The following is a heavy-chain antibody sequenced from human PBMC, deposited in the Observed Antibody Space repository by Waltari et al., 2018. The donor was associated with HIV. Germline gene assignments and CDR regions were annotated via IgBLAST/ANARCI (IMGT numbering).Heavy chain of an antibody. CDR1: GGSISSSSYY. V-gene: IGHV4-39*01. Sequence: QLQLQESGPGLVKPSETLSLTCTVSGGSISSSSYYWGWIRQPPGKGLEWIGSIYYSGRTYYNPSLKSRVTISVDTSKNQFSLKRSSVTAADTAVYYCASSFQPGSYYLHWFDPWGQGTLVTVSS. D-gene: IGHD3-10*01. CDR2: IYYSGRT. CDR3: ASSFQPGSYYLHWFDP. J-gene: IGHJ5*02.